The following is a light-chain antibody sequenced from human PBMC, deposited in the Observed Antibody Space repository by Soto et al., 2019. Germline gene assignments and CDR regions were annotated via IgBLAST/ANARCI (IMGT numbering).Light chain of an antibody. CDR2: GAS. CDR3: QQYNNWPLT. CDR1: QSVSDY. Sequence: EIVLKQSPATLSLSPAATVTVCCTASQSVSDYLAWYQQKPGQAPRLLIYGASTRATGIPARFSGSGSGTEFTLTISSLQYEDFAVYDCQQYNNWPLTFGPGTKVDIK. V-gene: IGKV3-15*01. J-gene: IGKJ3*01.